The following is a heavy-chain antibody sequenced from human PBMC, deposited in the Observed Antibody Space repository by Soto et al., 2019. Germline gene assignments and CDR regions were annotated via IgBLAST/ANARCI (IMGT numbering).Heavy chain of an antibody. CDR2: INAGNGNT. D-gene: IGHD6-19*01. J-gene: IGHJ4*02. V-gene: IGHV1-3*01. CDR3: AAVRRYSSGRHLDY. Sequence: ASVKVSCKASGYIFSNYAMHWVRQAPGQRLEWMGWINAGNGNTKYSQKFQDRVTITRDTSASTAYMELSSLRSEDTAVYYCAAVRRYSSGRHLDYWGQGTLVTVS. CDR1: GYIFSNYA.